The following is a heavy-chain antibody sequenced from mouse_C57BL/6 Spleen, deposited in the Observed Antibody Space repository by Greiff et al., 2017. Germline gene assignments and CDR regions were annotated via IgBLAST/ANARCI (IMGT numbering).Heavy chain of an antibody. J-gene: IGHJ1*03. CDR1: GYTFTDYY. CDR3: ARGGNYVGDWYFDV. D-gene: IGHD2-1*01. V-gene: IGHV1-76*01. CDR2: IYPGSGNT. Sequence: QVQLQQSGAELVRPGASVKLSCKASGYTFTDYYINWVKQRPGQGLEWIARIYPGSGNTYYNEKFKGKATLTAEKSSSTAYMQLSSLTSEDSAVYFCARGGNYVGDWYFDVWGTGTTVTVSS.